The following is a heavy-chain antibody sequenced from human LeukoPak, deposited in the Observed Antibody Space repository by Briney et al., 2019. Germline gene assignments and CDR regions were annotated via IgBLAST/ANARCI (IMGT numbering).Heavy chain of an antibody. Sequence: SETLSLTCAVSGGSISSSNWWSWVRQPPGKGLEWIGEIYHSGSTNYNPSLKSRVTISVDKSKNQFSLKLSSVTAADTAVYYCASNYDSSGYYSRWGQGTLVTVSS. J-gene: IGHJ4*02. D-gene: IGHD3-22*01. CDR3: ASNYDSSGYYSR. CDR1: GGSISSSNW. V-gene: IGHV4-4*02. CDR2: IYHSGST.